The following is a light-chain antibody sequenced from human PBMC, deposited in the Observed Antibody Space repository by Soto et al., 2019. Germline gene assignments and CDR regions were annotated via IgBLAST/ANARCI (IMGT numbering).Light chain of an antibody. CDR1: SSDVGGYNY. CDR2: EVS. J-gene: IGLJ1*01. Sequence: QSALTQPASVSGSPGQSITISCTGTSSDVGGYNYVSWYQQYPGKAPKLMIYEVSNRPSGVSNRFSGSKSGNTASLTISGLQAEDEADYYCSSYTSSSTLGVFGTGTKGTVL. CDR3: SSYTSSSTLGV. V-gene: IGLV2-14*01.